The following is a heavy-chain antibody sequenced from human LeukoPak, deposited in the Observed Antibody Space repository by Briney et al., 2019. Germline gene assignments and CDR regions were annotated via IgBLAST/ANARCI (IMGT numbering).Heavy chain of an antibody. D-gene: IGHD5-18*01. J-gene: IGHJ4*02. CDR2: INHSGST. CDR1: GGAFSGYY. CDR3: AREEYNYGNFDY. Sequence: SETLSLTCAVYGGAFSGYYWSWIRQPPGKGLEWIGEINHSGSTNYNPSLKSRVTISVDTSKNQFSLKLSSVTAADTAVYYCAREEYNYGNFDYWGQGTLVTVSS. V-gene: IGHV4-34*01.